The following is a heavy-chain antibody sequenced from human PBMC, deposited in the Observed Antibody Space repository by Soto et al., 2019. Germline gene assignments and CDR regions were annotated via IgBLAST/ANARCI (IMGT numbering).Heavy chain of an antibody. V-gene: IGHV4-61*01. D-gene: IGHD2-15*01. J-gene: IGHJ5*02. CDR1: GGSVSSGSYY. CDR3: ARETRGYCSGGSCYVPPANWFDP. CDR2: IYYSGST. Sequence: SETPSLTCTVSGGSVSSGSYYWSWIRQPPGKGLEWIGYIYYSGSTNYNPTLKSRVTISVDTSKNQFSLKLSSVTAADTAVYYCARETRGYCSGGSCYVPPANWFDPWGQGTLVTVSS.